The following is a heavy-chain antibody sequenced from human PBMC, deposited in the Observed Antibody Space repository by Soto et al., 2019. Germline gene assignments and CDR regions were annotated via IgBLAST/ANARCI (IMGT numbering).Heavy chain of an antibody. V-gene: IGHV4-61*01. CDR3: ARDGRKYYNWFDP. CDR2: IYYSGST. J-gene: IGHJ5*02. Sequence: SETLSLTCTVSGGSVSSGSYYWSWIRQPPGKGLEWIGYIYYSGSTYYNPSLKSRVIISVDTSKNRFSLKLNSVTAADTAVYYCARDGRKYYNWFDPWGQGTLVTVSS. CDR1: GGSVSSGSYY.